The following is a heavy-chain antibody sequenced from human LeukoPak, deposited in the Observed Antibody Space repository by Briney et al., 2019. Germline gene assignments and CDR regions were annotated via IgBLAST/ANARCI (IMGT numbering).Heavy chain of an antibody. D-gene: IGHD1-14*01. CDR2: IHYSGTT. V-gene: IGHV4-39*01. CDR3: STNADRTRLSLDY. CDR1: GVSISSGSYY. J-gene: IGHJ4*02. Sequence: SETLSLTCTVSGVSISSGSYYWGWIRQPPGKGLEWIASIHYSGTTYYNPSLDSRVTISVDTSKNQFSLKVSSVTAADTAVYYCSTNADRTRLSLDYWGQGTLVTVSS.